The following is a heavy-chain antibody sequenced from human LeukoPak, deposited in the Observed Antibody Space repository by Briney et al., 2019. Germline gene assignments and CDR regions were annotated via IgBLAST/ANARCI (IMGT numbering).Heavy chain of an antibody. CDR1: GGSISSYY. J-gene: IGHJ4*02. Sequence: PSETLSLTCTVSGGSISSYYWSWIRQPPGKGLEWIGYIYYSGSTNYNPSLKSRVTISVDTSKNQFSLKLSSVTAADTAVYYCARPGDYYDSSGYNWGQGTLVTVSS. CDR2: IYYSGST. CDR3: ARPGDYYDSSGYN. D-gene: IGHD3-22*01. V-gene: IGHV4-59*01.